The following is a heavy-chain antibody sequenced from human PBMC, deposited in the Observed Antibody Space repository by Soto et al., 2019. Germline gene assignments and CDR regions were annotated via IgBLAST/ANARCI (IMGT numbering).Heavy chain of an antibody. Sequence: PGESLKISCKGSGYSFTSYWIGWVRQMPGKGLEWMGIIYPGDSDTRYSPSFQGQVTISADKSISTAYLQWSSLKASDTAMYYCARRGGSSGWYAFIGSAYYYGMDVWGQGTTVTVSS. J-gene: IGHJ6*02. CDR1: GYSFTSYW. CDR3: ARRGGSSGWYAFIGSAYYYGMDV. V-gene: IGHV5-51*01. D-gene: IGHD6-19*01. CDR2: IYPGDSDT.